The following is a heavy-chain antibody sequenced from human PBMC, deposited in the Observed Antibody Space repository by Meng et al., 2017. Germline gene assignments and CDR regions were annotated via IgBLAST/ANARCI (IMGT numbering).Heavy chain of an antibody. Sequence: GESLKISCAASGFTVSSNYMNWVRQAPGKGLEWLSYISSSGTTRNYADSVKGRFTISRDNAKNSLFLEMNSLRADDTAVYYCARDGSTVTTNYFYGMDVWGEGTTVTVSS. V-gene: IGHV3-48*03. CDR3: ARDGSTVTTNYFYGMDV. J-gene: IGHJ6*04. CDR2: ISSSGTTR. D-gene: IGHD4-17*01. CDR1: GFTVSSNY.